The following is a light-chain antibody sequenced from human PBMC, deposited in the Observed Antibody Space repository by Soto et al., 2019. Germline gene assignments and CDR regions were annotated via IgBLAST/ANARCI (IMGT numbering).Light chain of an antibody. CDR2: DVS. J-gene: IGLJ1*01. Sequence: HSALTPAPSVSGVPGQAVTISCTGKSTEVGGYNYVSWYQQHPGKVPKLMLYDVSKRPSGAPDRFSGSKSGNTASLTLSGLQAENEADYYCSSYAGRNTLYVFGSGTKVTVL. CDR1: STEVGGYNY. V-gene: IGLV2-11*02. CDR3: SSYAGRNTLYV.